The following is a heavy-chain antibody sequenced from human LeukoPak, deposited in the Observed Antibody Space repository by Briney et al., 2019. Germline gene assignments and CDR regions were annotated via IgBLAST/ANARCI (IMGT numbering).Heavy chain of an antibody. Sequence: ASVKVSCKASGYTFTSYGISWVRQAPGQGLEWMGWISAYNGNTNYAQKLQGRVTMTTDTPTSTAYMELRSLRSDDTAVYYCARDPILGGSTTDIVVVPAASHFDYWGQGTLVTVSS. D-gene: IGHD2-2*01. V-gene: IGHV1-18*04. J-gene: IGHJ4*02. CDR3: ARDPILGGSTTDIVVVPAASHFDY. CDR2: ISAYNGNT. CDR1: GYTFTSYG.